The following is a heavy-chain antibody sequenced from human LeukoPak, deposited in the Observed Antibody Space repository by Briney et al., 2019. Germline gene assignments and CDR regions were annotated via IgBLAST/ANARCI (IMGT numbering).Heavy chain of an antibody. Sequence: GGSLRLSCAASGFTFSSYSMNWVRQAPGKGLEWVSSITSSSRNIYYADSVKGRFTISRDNAKNSLYLQMNSLRAEDTAVYYCARATVAGTSWFDPWGQGTLVTVSS. CDR3: ARATVAGTSWFDP. J-gene: IGHJ5*02. CDR2: ITSSSRNI. D-gene: IGHD6-19*01. CDR1: GFTFSSYS. V-gene: IGHV3-21*01.